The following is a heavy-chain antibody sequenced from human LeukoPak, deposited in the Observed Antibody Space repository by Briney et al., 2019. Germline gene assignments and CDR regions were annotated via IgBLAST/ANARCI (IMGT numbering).Heavy chain of an antibody. CDR2: INPNSGGT. Sequence: ASVKVSCKASGYTFTGYYMHWVRQAPGQGLEWMGWINPNSGGTNYAQKFQGRVTMTRDTSISTAYMELSRLRSDDTAVYYCARSCSGGSCYSGGPYGVDVWGQGTTVTVSS. CDR3: ARSCSGGSCYSGGPYGVDV. CDR1: GYTFTGYY. V-gene: IGHV1-2*02. D-gene: IGHD2-15*01. J-gene: IGHJ6*02.